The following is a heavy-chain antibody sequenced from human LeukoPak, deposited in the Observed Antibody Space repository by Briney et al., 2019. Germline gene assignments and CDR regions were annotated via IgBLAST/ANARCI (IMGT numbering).Heavy chain of an antibody. CDR3: ARDATYYYDSSGYYFDY. D-gene: IGHD3-22*01. CDR1: GGTFSSYA. Sequence: SVKVSCKASGGTFSSYATSWVRQAPGQGLEWMGMNIPIFGTANDAQKFQGRVTITTDESTSTAYMELSSLRSEDTAVYYCARDATYYYDSSGYYFDYWGQGTLVTVSS. V-gene: IGHV1-69*05. J-gene: IGHJ4*02. CDR2: NIPIFGTA.